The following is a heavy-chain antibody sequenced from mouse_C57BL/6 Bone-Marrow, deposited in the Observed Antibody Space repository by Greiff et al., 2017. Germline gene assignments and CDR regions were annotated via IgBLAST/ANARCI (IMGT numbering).Heavy chain of an antibody. J-gene: IGHJ1*03. D-gene: IGHD2-5*01. CDR3: ASGGYYSSPLYFDV. Sequence: QVQLQQPGAELVMPGASVKLSCKASGYTFTSYWMHWVQQRPGQGLEWIGEIDPSDSYTNYTHKFKGKFTLTVDKSSSTAYMQLSSLTSEDSAVYYCASGGYYSSPLYFDVWGTGTTVTVSS. V-gene: IGHV1-69*01. CDR2: IDPSDSYT. CDR1: GYTFTSYW.